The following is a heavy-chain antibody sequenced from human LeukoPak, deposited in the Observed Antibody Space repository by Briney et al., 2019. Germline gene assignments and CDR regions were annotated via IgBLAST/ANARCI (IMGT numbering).Heavy chain of an antibody. V-gene: IGHV3-30-3*01. Sequence: GGSLRLSCAATGFTFSNYAIHWGRQAPGKGLEWVAFISDDGSRQHYADSVKGRFTISRDNSKNTLNLQMNSLRAEDTAVYYCVKDRTGTYTLDYWGRGTLVTVSS. D-gene: IGHD3-10*01. CDR2: ISDDGSRQ. CDR3: VKDRTGTYTLDY. J-gene: IGHJ4*02. CDR1: GFTFSNYA.